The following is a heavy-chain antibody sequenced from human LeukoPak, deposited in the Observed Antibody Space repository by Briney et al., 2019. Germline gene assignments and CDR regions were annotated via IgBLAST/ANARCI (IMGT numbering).Heavy chain of an antibody. V-gene: IGHV1-46*01. D-gene: IGHD5-18*01. J-gene: IGHJ3*02. CDR2: INPSGGST. CDR1: GYTFTSYA. CDR3: ARGYSYGYSDDAFDI. Sequence: ASVKVSCKASGYTFTSYATNWVRQAPGQGLEWMGIINPSGGSTSYAQKFQGRVTMTRDMSTSTVYMELSSLRSEDTAVYYCARGYSYGYSDDAFDIWGQGTMVTVSS.